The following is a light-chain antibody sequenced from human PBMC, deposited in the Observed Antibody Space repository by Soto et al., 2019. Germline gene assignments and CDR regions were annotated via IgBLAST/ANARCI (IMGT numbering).Light chain of an antibody. CDR2: AAS. V-gene: IGKV1-12*01. Sequence: DIQMTQSPSSVSASVGDRVTITCRASQGISSWLAWYQQKPGKAPKLLIYAASSLPSGVPSRFSGSASWTDFTLTISRPQTEDFAPHYCQQANSSPPTFGQGTKLEIQ. J-gene: IGKJ2*01. CDR1: QGISSW. CDR3: QQANSSPPT.